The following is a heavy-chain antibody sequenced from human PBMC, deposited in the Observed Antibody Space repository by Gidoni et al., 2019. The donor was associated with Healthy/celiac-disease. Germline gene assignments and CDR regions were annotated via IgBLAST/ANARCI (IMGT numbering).Heavy chain of an antibody. CDR2: VSGSGGTT. CDR1: GVSSSSYA. Sequence: EGTLLESGGGWVEPGGSLRRSGAGSGVSSSSYAMDWVRQAPGRWLEWVSVVSGSGGTTYYADSVRRRFTISRDNSKNTLYLQMNSLRAEDTALYYCAKEGPSYMATPCDYWGPGTLVTVSS. J-gene: IGHJ4*02. CDR3: AKEGPSYMATPCDY. V-gene: IGHV3-23*01. D-gene: IGHD5-12*01.